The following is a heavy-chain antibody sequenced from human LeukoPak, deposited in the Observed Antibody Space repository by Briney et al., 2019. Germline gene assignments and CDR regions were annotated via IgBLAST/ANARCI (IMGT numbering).Heavy chain of an antibody. CDR3: AKEGPTGTTKFDY. V-gene: IGHV3-23*01. Sequence: GGSLRLSCAASGFTFSSYAMSWLRQAPGKGLEWVSAISENGGTTYYADSVKGRSTISRDNSKNTLSLQLNSLRAEDTAVYYCAKEGPTGTTKFDYWGQRTLVTVSS. D-gene: IGHD1-1*01. CDR1: GFTFSSYA. CDR2: ISENGGTT. J-gene: IGHJ4*02.